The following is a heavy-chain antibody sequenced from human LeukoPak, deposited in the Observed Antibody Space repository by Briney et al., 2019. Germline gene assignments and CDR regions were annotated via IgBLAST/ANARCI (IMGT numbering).Heavy chain of an antibody. Sequence: ASVKVSCKVSGYTLTELSMHWVRQAPGKGLEWMGGFDPEDGEAIYAQKFQGRVTMTEDTSTDTAYMELSSLRSEDTAVYYCATLLVAGSPRRYYYYYGMDVWGQGTTVTVSS. CDR3: ATLLVAGSPRRYYYYYGMDV. V-gene: IGHV1-24*01. D-gene: IGHD6-19*01. CDR2: FDPEDGEA. CDR1: GYTLTELS. J-gene: IGHJ6*02.